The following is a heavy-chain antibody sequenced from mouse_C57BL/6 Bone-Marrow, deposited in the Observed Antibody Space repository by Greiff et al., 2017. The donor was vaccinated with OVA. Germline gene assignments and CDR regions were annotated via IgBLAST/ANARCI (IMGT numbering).Heavy chain of an antibody. V-gene: IGHV1-74*01. J-gene: IGHJ3*01. CDR2: IHPSDSDT. CDR1: GYTFTSYW. Sequence: QVQLKQPGAELVKPGASVKVSCKASGYTFTSYWMHWVKQRPGQGLEWIGRIHPSDSDTNYNQKFKGKATLTVDKSSSTAYMQLSSLTSEDSAVYYCAIWLRLRKWFAYWGQGTLVTVSA. D-gene: IGHD3-2*02. CDR3: AIWLRLRKWFAY.